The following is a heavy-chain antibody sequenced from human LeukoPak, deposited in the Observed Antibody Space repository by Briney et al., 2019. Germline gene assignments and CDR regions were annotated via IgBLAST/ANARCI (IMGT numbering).Heavy chain of an antibody. CDR1: GFNFGGYW. J-gene: IGHJ4*02. V-gene: IGHV3-7*04. Sequence: GGSPRLSCVASGFNFGGYWMGWVRQAPGKGLEWVANIKQDGSERSYVDSVKGRFTISRDNAKNLLYLQMNSLRAEDTAVYYCATDLYYWGQGTLVTVSS. CDR2: IKQDGSER. D-gene: IGHD2-15*01. CDR3: ATDLYY.